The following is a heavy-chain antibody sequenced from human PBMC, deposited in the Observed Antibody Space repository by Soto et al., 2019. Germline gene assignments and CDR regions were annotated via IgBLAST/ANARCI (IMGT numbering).Heavy chain of an antibody. CDR3: VKDRSTNWGLGYYGIDV. J-gene: IGHJ6*02. CDR2: ISNDGSNQ. CDR1: GFTFRSYG. V-gene: IGHV3-30*18. D-gene: IGHD7-27*01. Sequence: QVQLVESGGGVVQPGRCLRLCCAASGFTFRSYGMHWVRQAPGKGLEWVAVISNDGSNQYYADSVKGRFTISRDDSKNTQYLQMNSLRAEDTAVYYCVKDRSTNWGLGYYGIDVWGQGTTVTVSS.